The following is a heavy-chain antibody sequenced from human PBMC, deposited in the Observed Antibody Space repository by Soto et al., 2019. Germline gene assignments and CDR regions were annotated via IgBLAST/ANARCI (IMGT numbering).Heavy chain of an antibody. D-gene: IGHD1-26*01. CDR3: ARATLVGANFDAFDI. Sequence: QVQLQESGPGLVNPSQTLSLTCTFSGASITSGGYYWTWIRQHPGKGLDWIGYIYYSGTTYYNPSPKSRVTISVETSKNQFSLKLSSVTAADTAVYYCARATLVGANFDAFDIWGRGTMVTVSS. CDR2: IYYSGTT. J-gene: IGHJ3*02. CDR1: GASITSGGYY. V-gene: IGHV4-31*03.